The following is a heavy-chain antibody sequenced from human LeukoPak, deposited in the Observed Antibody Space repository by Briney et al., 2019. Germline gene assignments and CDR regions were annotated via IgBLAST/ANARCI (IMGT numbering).Heavy chain of an antibody. CDR2: ISWNGGST. CDR3: ARDRGYSYGSGFDY. J-gene: IGHJ4*02. V-gene: IGHV3-20*04. Sequence: TGGSLRLSCAASAFTFDNHGMSWVRHAPGKGLEWISGISWNGGSTVYADSVKGRFTISRDNAKDSLYLQMKSLRAEDTAVYYCARDRGYSYGSGFDYWGQGTLVSVSS. CDR1: AFTFDNHG. D-gene: IGHD5-18*01.